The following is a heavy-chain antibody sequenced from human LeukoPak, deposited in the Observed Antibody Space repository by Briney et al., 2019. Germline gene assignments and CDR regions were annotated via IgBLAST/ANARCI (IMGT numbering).Heavy chain of an antibody. CDR1: GGSISSYY. CDR2: ISYSGST. J-gene: IGHJ4*02. CDR3: ARGSKMVTFGGVIANLDY. D-gene: IGHD3-16*02. V-gene: IGHV4-59*01. Sequence: SETLSLTCTVSGGSISSYYWSWIRQPPGKGLEWIGFISYSGSTNYNPSLKSRVTISVDTSKNQFSLKLSSVTAADTAVYYCARGSKMVTFGGVIANLDYWGQGTLVTVSS.